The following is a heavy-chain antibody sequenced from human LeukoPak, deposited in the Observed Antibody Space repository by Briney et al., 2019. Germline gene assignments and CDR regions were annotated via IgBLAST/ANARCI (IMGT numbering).Heavy chain of an antibody. J-gene: IGHJ4*02. CDR2: ISGSGGST. Sequence: PGGSLRLSCAASGFTFSSYWMSWVRQAPGKGLEWVSAISGSGGSTYYADSVKGRFTISRDNSKNTLYLQMNSLRAEDTAVYYCARDQRFSTMVRGVIITSDYFDYWGQGTLVTVSS. CDR1: GFTFSSYW. V-gene: IGHV3-23*01. CDR3: ARDQRFSTMVRGVIITSDYFDY. D-gene: IGHD3-10*01.